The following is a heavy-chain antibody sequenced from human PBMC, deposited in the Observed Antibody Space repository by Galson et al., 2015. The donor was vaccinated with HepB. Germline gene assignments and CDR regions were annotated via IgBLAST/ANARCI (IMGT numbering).Heavy chain of an antibody. J-gene: IGHJ6*02. CDR2: FDPEDGET. V-gene: IGHV1-24*01. CDR3: ATLLSGYDYNEHYYGMDV. D-gene: IGHD5-12*01. CDR1: GYTLTELS. Sequence: SVKVSCKVSGYTLTELSMHWVRQAPGEGLEWMGGFDPEDGETIYAQKFQGRVTMTEDTSTDTAYMELSSLRSEDTAVYYCATLLSGYDYNEHYYGMDVWGQGTTVTVSS.